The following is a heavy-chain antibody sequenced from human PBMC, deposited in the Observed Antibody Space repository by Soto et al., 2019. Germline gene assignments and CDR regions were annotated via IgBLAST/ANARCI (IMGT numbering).Heavy chain of an antibody. D-gene: IGHD6-6*01. CDR3: ASSVTVRPGRGDYYALDV. CDR1: GYPFTAYY. Sequence: GASVKVSCKASGYPFTAYYMHWVRRAPGQGLEWVGRINTKNGGTNYAQKFQGRVTMTRDPSINTAFMDLTSLGSDDTAVYYCASSVTVRPGRGDYYALDVWGQGTTVTVSS. CDR2: INTKNGGT. V-gene: IGHV1-2*06. J-gene: IGHJ6*02.